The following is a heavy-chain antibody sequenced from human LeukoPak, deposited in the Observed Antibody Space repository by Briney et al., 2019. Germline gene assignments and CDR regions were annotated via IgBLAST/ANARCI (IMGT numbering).Heavy chain of an antibody. Sequence: GGSLRLSCVASGFTFSSYWMIWVRQAPGKGLEWVANIKQDGSERYYMDSVEGRFTISRDNAKNSLYLQMNSLRAEDTAVYYCARRAGAYSHPYDYWGQGTLVTVSS. CDR2: IKQDGSER. CDR1: GFTFSSYW. CDR3: ARRAGAYSHPYDY. V-gene: IGHV3-7*03. J-gene: IGHJ4*02. D-gene: IGHD4/OR15-4a*01.